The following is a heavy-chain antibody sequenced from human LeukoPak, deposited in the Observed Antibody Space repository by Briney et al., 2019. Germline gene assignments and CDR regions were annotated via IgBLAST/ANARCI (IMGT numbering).Heavy chain of an antibody. Sequence: SETLSLTCTVPGGSISSYYWSWIRQPPGQGLEWIGYMYYSGSTNFNPSLKNRITISVDTSKNQFSLKLSSVTAADAAVYYCARHESYGDANWFDPWGQGTLVTVSS. D-gene: IGHD4-17*01. CDR3: ARHESYGDANWFDP. CDR1: GGSISSYY. J-gene: IGHJ5*02. V-gene: IGHV4-59*08. CDR2: MYYSGST.